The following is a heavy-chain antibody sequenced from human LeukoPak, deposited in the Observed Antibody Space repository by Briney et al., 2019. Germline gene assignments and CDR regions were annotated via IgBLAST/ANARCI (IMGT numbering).Heavy chain of an antibody. CDR1: GFTFSNAW. CDR2: IKSKTDGGTT. J-gene: IGHJ4*02. D-gene: IGHD1-26*01. Sequence: GGSLRLSCAASGFTFSNAWMSWVRQAPGKGLEWVGRIKSKTDGGTTDYAAPVKGRFAISRDDSKNTLYLQMNSLKTEDTAVYYCARDQTIVGATYYFDYWGQGTLVTVSS. V-gene: IGHV3-15*01. CDR3: ARDQTIVGATYYFDY.